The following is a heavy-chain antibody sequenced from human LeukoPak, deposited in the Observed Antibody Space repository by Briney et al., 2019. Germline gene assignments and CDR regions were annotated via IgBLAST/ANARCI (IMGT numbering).Heavy chain of an antibody. J-gene: IGHJ4*02. CDR1: GFTFSNAW. D-gene: IGHD2/OR15-2a*01. CDR3: TTNTTSPYPLGY. Sequence: GGSLRLSCAASGFTFSNAWMSWVRQAPGKGLEWVGRIRTKDNFYATTYAASLKGRFTISRDDSENTAYLQMNSLKTEDTAIYYCTTNTTSPYPLGYWGQXTLVXVSS. V-gene: IGHV3-73*01. CDR2: IRTKDNFYAT.